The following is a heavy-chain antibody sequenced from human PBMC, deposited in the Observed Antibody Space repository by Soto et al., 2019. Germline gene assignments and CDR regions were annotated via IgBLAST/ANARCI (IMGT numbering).Heavy chain of an antibody. CDR3: ARDRGWSQPVEMDV. D-gene: IGHD3-3*01. Sequence: GGSLRLSCAASGFTFSSYSMNWVRQAPGKGLEWVSSISSSSSYIYYADSVKGRFTISRDNAKNSLYLQMNSLRAEDTAVYYCARDRGWSQPVEMDVWGQGTTVTVSS. CDR2: ISSSSSYI. V-gene: IGHV3-21*01. J-gene: IGHJ6*02. CDR1: GFTFSSYS.